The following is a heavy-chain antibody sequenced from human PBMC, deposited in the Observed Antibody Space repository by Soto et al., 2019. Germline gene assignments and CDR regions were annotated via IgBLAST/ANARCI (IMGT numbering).Heavy chain of an antibody. J-gene: IGHJ3*02. CDR2: FDPEDGET. CDR3: ATDRGVVINNDAFDI. CDR1: GYTLTELS. Sequence: GASVKVACKVSGYTLTELSMHWVRHAPGKGLEWMGGFDPEDGETIYAQKFQGRVTMTEDTSTDTAYMELSSLRSEDTAVYYCATDRGVVINNDAFDISGQGTMVTVSS. V-gene: IGHV1-24*01. D-gene: IGHD3-3*01.